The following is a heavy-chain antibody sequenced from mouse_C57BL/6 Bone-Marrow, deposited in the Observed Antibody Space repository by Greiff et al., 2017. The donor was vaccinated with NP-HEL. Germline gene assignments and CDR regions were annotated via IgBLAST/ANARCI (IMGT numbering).Heavy chain of an antibody. J-gene: IGHJ4*01. CDR3: TIIPYYAMDY. CDR2: IDPENGDT. CDR1: GFNIKDDY. Sequence: DVKLVESGAELVRPGASVKLSCTASGFNIKDDYMHWVKQRPEQGLEWIGWIDPENGDTEYASKFQGKATITADTSSNTAYLQLSSLTSEDTVVYYCTIIPYYAMDYWGQGTSVTVSS. V-gene: IGHV14-4*01.